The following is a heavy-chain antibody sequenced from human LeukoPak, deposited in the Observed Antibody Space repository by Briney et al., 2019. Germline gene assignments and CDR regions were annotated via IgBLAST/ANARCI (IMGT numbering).Heavy chain of an antibody. D-gene: IGHD3-16*02. CDR1: GYTFTGYY. Sequence: ASVKVSCKASGYTFTGYYMHWVRQAPGQGLEWMGWINPNSGGTNYAQKFKGRVTMTRDTSISTAYMELSRLSYDDKVVDHCSSHFQFRPPAVSHYEYGRGSYRPLCDYWYQGTLV. CDR2: INPNSGGT. J-gene: IGHJ4*02. V-gene: IGHV1-2*02. CDR3: SSHFQFRPPAVSHYEYGRGSYRPLCDY.